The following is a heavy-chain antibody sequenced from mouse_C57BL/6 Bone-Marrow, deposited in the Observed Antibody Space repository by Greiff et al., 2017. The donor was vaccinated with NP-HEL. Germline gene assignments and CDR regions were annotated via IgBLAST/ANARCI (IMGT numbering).Heavy chain of an antibody. Sequence: QVQLQQPGADLVKPGASVKLSCKASGYTFTSYWMHWVKQRPGRGLEWIGRIDPNSGGTKFNEKFKTKATLTVDKPSSTAYMQLSSLTSEDSAVYYWARYYYGSRGWYFDFWGTGTTVTVSS. V-gene: IGHV1-72*01. J-gene: IGHJ1*03. D-gene: IGHD1-1*01. CDR2: IDPNSGGT. CDR1: GYTFTSYW. CDR3: ARYYYGSRGWYFDF.